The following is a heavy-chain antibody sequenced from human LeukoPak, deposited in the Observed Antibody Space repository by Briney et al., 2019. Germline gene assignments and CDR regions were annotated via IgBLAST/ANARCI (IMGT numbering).Heavy chain of an antibody. J-gene: IGHJ4*02. V-gene: IGHV3-23*01. Sequence: GGSLRLSCAASGFTFSSNAMSWVRQAPGKGLEWVSYISGSGGSTYYADSVKGRFTISRDNSKNTLYLQMNSLRADDTAVYYCAKANGAYRTGWLSLDYWGQGTLVTVSS. D-gene: IGHD6-19*01. CDR3: AKANGAYRTGWLSLDY. CDR1: GFTFSSNA. CDR2: ISGSGGST.